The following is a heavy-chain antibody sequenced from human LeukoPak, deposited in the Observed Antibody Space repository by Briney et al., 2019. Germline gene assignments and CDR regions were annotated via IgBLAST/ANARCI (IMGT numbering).Heavy chain of an antibody. CDR3: ARVTGYDSSGYYYQWYYYYYMDV. Sequence: GGSLRLSCVASGFTFSSYSMNWVRQAPGKGLEWVSSISSSSSYIYYADSVKGRFTISRDNAKNSLYLQMNSLRAEDTAVYYCARVTGYDSSGYYYQWYYYYYMDVWGKGTTVTVSS. CDR1: GFTFSSYS. V-gene: IGHV3-21*01. J-gene: IGHJ6*03. CDR2: ISSSSSYI. D-gene: IGHD3-22*01.